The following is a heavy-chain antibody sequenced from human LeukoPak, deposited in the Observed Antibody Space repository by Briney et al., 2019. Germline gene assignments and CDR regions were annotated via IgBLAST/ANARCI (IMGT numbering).Heavy chain of an antibody. CDR1: GGSISSYY. Sequence: PSETLSLTCTVSGGSISSYYWSWIRQPPGKGLEWIGYIYYSGSTNYNPSLKSRVTISVDTSKNQFSLRLSSLTATDTAVYFCARGRGSKYLFDYWGQGALVTVSS. CDR3: ARGRGSKYLFDY. D-gene: IGHD6-13*01. CDR2: IYYSGST. V-gene: IGHV4-59*08. J-gene: IGHJ4*02.